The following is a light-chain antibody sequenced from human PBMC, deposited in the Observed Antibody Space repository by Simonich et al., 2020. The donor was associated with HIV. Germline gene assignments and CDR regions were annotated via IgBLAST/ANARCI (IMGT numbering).Light chain of an antibody. CDR2: WAS. Sequence: DIVVTQSPDSLPVSLGERATINCKSSQSVLHTSTNKNYLAWYQQKPGQPPKLLIYWASTRESGVPDRISGSGSGTDFTLTISSLQTEDVAVYYCQQYYSSPRTFGQGTKVEIK. CDR3: QQYYSSPRT. J-gene: IGKJ1*01. V-gene: IGKV4-1*01. CDR1: QSVLHTSTNKNY.